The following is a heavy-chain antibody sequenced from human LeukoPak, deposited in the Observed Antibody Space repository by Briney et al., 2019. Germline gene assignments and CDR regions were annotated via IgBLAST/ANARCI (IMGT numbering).Heavy chain of an antibody. CDR2: ISDSGSTI. J-gene: IGHJ4*02. CDR1: GFTFSDYY. V-gene: IGHV3-11*01. CDR3: AKDPLVARKRHPDGRRLGELSLYDY. D-gene: IGHD3-16*02. Sequence: PGGSLRLSCAASGFTFSDYYMSWIRQAPGKGPEWVSYISDSGSTIYYADSVKGRFTVSRDNAKNSLYLLMSSLRPEDTAVYYCAKDPLVARKRHPDGRRLGELSLYDYWGQGTLVTVSS.